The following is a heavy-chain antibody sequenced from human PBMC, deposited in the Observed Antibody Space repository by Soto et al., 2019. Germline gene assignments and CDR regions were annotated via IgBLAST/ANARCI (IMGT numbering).Heavy chain of an antibody. J-gene: IGHJ6*02. CDR3: ARWYYDSTYGLDV. Sequence: ASVKVSCKASGYTFTTYDITWARLAPGQGLEWMGWASGYSSDTHYAQRFQDRVTMTTDTFTNTAYLELRSLGADDTAVYYCARWYYDSTYGLDVWGQGTTVTVSS. CDR2: ASGYSSDT. D-gene: IGHD3-3*01. V-gene: IGHV1-18*04. CDR1: GYTFTTYD.